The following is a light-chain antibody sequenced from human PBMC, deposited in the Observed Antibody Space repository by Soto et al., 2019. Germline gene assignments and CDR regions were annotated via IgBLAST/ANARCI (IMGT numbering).Light chain of an antibody. V-gene: IGKV3-11*01. Sequence: EIVLTQSPATLSLSPGEGATLSCRASENINKYLAWYRQKPGQAPSLLIFDASYRPAGSPARVSASGSGTEFTLTISSLSPEDFAMYYCQHRPSWSAAVTFGRGTSVV. J-gene: IGKJ4*02. CDR1: ENINKY. CDR3: QHRPSWSAAVT. CDR2: DAS.